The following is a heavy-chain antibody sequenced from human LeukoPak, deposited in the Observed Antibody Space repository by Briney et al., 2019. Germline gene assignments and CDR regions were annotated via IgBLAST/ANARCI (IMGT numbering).Heavy chain of an antibody. CDR1: GVTLSSYA. Sequence: PGGSLRLSCAASGVTLSSYAMSWARQAPGKGLEWVSVIYSGGSTYYADSVKGRFTISRDNSKNTLYLQMNSLRAEDTAVYYCARDGGSGWRDGMDVWGQGTTVTVSS. CDR3: ARDGGSGWRDGMDV. CDR2: IYSGGST. V-gene: IGHV3-53*01. D-gene: IGHD6-19*01. J-gene: IGHJ6*02.